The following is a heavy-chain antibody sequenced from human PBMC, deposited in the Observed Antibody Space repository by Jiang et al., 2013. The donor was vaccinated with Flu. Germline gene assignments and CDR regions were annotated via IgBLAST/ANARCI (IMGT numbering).Heavy chain of an antibody. J-gene: IGHJ4*02. V-gene: IGHV7-4-1*02. CDR2: INMYTGTP. Sequence: QSGSELKKPGASVTVSCKASGYTFTRYAINWVRQVPGQGLEWMGWINMYTGTPAYVEGFTGRFVFSLDTSASTAYLQISSLKAEDTAVYYCARHHAGTDFDYWGQGTLVTVSS. CDR1: GYTFTRYA. D-gene: IGHD1-1*01. CDR3: ARHHAGTDFDY.